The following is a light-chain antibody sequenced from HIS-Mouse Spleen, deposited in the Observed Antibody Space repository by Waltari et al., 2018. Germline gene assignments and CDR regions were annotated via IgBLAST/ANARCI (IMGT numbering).Light chain of an antibody. CDR2: EVS. Sequence: QSALTQPPSAAGSPGHSVTISCTGTSSDVGGYNLSPWYQQHPGKAPKLMIYEVSKRPSGVPDRFSGSKSGNTASLTVSGLQAEDEADYYCSSYAGSNIVVFGGGTKLTVL. CDR3: SSYAGSNIVV. J-gene: IGLJ2*01. CDR1: SSDVGGYNL. V-gene: IGLV2-8*01.